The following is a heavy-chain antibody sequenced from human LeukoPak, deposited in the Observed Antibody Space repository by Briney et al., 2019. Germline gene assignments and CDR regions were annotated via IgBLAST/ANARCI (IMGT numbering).Heavy chain of an antibody. CDR1: GGSISSGGYY. Sequence: PSQTLSLTCTVPGGSISSGGYYWSWIRQPPGKGLEWIGYIYYSGSANYNPSLKSRVTISVDTSKNQFSLKLSSVTAADTAVYYCARDLYCSSTSCQGYFGYWGQGTLVTVSS. CDR3: ARDLYCSSTSCQGYFGY. V-gene: IGHV4-61*08. CDR2: IYYSGSA. D-gene: IGHD2-2*01. J-gene: IGHJ4*02.